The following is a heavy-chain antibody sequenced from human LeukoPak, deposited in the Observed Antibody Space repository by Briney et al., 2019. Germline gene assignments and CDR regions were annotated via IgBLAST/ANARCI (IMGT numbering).Heavy chain of an antibody. CDR1: GFTFSSYA. D-gene: IGHD3-3*01. V-gene: IGHV3-30-3*01. CDR3: ASPNTYYDFWSGYYFDY. Sequence: GGSLRLSCAASGFTFSSYAMHWVRQAPGKGLEWVAVISYDGSNKYYADSVKGRFTISRDNSKNTLYLQMNSLRAEDTAVYYCASPNTYYDFWSGYYFDYWGQGTLVTVSS. CDR2: ISYDGSNK. J-gene: IGHJ4*02.